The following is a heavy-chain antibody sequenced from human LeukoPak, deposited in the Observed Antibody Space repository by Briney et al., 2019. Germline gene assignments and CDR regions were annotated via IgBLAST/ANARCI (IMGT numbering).Heavy chain of an antibody. CDR3: ARDPLRRFDY. CDR1: GFTFISYG. J-gene: IGHJ4*02. V-gene: IGHV3-30*03. Sequence: PGGSLRLSCAASGFTFISYGMHWVRQAPGKGLEWVAAISYDGSDKYYADSVKGRFTISRDNPKNTLYLQMISLRVEDTALYYCARDPLRRFDYWGRGTLLTVSS. CDR2: ISYDGSDK.